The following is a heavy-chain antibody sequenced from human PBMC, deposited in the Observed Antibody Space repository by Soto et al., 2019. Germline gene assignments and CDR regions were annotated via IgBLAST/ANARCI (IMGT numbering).Heavy chain of an antibody. Sequence: QVQLVQSGAEVKKTGSSVKVSCKTSGGTFSTFGISWVRQAPGQGLEWMGGIIPFFGTAEYSQKFEDRITITADESTNTVYMDLRSLTSEDTAIYYCARTGPMDACEKYYYDFWGQGALVTVSS. CDR1: GGTFSTFG. CDR3: ARTGPMDACEKYYYDF. V-gene: IGHV1-69*01. CDR2: IIPFFGTA. D-gene: IGHD3-16*01. J-gene: IGHJ4*02.